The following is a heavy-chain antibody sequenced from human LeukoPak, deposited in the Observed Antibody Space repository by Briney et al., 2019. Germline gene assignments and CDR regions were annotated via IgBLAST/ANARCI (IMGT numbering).Heavy chain of an antibody. CDR2: ISISSGII. CDR1: GFTLSSHS. V-gene: IGHV3-48*01. D-gene: IGHD4-17*01. Sequence: PGGSLRLSCAGSGFTLSSHSMNWVRQAPGKGLEWVSYISISSGIIYYADSVKGRFTISRDNAKNSLYLQMNSLRVEDTAVYYCARLNYGDYLPSFDYWGQGTLVTVSS. CDR3: ARLNYGDYLPSFDY. J-gene: IGHJ4*02.